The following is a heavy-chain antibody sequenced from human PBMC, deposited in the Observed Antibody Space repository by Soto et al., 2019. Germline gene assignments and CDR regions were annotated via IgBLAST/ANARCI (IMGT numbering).Heavy chain of an antibody. J-gene: IGHJ6*02. CDR2: IWYDGSNK. D-gene: IGHD2-15*01. CDR3: ARDGTGRCSGGSCYYYYGMDV. CDR1: GFTFSSYG. Sequence: PGGSLRLSCAASGFTFSSYGMHWVRQAPGKGLEWVAVIWYDGSNKYYADSVKGRFTISRDNSKNTLYLQMNSLRAEDTAVYYCARDGTGRCSGGSCYYYYGMDVWDQGTTVTVSS. V-gene: IGHV3-33*01.